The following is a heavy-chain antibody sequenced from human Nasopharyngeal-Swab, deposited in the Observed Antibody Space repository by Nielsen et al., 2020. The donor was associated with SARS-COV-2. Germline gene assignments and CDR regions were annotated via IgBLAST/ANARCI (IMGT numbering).Heavy chain of an antibody. J-gene: IGHJ6*03. D-gene: IGHD2-2*01. CDR1: GGSFSCYY. Sequence: SQTLSLTRAVYGGSFSCYYWSWIRQPPGKGLEWIGEINHSGSTNYNPSLKSRVTISVDTSKNQFSLKLSSVTAADTAVYYCASGVLPAASPRGYYYYYYMDVWGKGTTVTVSS. CDR3: ASGVLPAASPRGYYYYYYMDV. V-gene: IGHV4-34*01. CDR2: INHSGST.